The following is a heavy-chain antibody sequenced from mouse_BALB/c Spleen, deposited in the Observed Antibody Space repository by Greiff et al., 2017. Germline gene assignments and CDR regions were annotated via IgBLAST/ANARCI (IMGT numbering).Heavy chain of an antibody. D-gene: IGHD2-1*01. V-gene: IGHV14-4*02. Sequence: EVKLMESGAELVRSGASVKLSCTASGFNIKDYYMHWVKQRPEQGLEWIGWIDPENGDTEYAPKFQGKATMTADTSSNTAYLQLSSLTSEDTAVYYCNVGNYWYFDVWGAGTTVTVSS. CDR1: GFNIKDYY. CDR2: IDPENGDT. CDR3: NVGNYWYFDV. J-gene: IGHJ1*01.